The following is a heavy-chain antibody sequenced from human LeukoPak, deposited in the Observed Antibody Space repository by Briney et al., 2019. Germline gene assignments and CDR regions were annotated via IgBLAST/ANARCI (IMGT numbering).Heavy chain of an antibody. D-gene: IGHD3-10*01. CDR1: GFTFGDYA. Sequence: GGSLRLSCTASGFTFGDYAMSWVRQAPGKGLEGVGFIRSKAYGGTTEYAASVKGRFTISRDDSKSIAYLQMNSLETEDTAVYYCTTGLGDYWGQGTLVTVSS. CDR3: TTGLGDY. CDR2: IRSKAYGGTT. V-gene: IGHV3-49*04. J-gene: IGHJ4*02.